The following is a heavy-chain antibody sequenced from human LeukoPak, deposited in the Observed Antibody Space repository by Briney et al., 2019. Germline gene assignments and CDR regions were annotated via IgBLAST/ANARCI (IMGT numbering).Heavy chain of an antibody. Sequence: ASVKVSCKASGYTFTVYYMHWVRQAPGQGLEWMGWINPNSGGINYAQKFQGRVTMTRDTSISTAYMELSRLRSDDTAVYYCARVRLGGWGSAQAAALDIWGQGTMVTVSS. CDR2: INPNSGGI. CDR3: ARVRLGGWGSAQAAALDI. CDR1: GYTFTVYY. J-gene: IGHJ3*02. D-gene: IGHD3-16*01. V-gene: IGHV1-2*02.